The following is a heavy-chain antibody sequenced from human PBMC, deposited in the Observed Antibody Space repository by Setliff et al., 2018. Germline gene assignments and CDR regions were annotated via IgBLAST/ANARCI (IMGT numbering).Heavy chain of an antibody. CDR1: GGSISSGSYY. D-gene: IGHD3-16*01. CDR3: AKGGTHESDY. CDR2: ISYSGTP. J-gene: IGHJ4*02. V-gene: IGHV4-39*07. Sequence: SETLSLTCTVSGGSISSGSYYWGWIRQPPRKGLEWIGSISYSGTPYYNASVESRVTISIDTSRNQFSLRLSSVTAADTAVYYCAKGGTHESDYWGQGTLVTVSS.